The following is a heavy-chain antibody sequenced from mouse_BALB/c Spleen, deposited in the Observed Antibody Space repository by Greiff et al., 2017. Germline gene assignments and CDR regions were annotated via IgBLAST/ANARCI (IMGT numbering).Heavy chain of an antibody. Sequence: EVQLQQSGAELVRSGASVKLSCTASGFNIKDYYMHWVKQRPEQGLEWIGWIDPENGDTEYAPKFQGKATMTADTSSNTAYLQLSSLTSEDTAVYYCNEGYEGRFAYWGQGTLVTVS. CDR3: NEGYEGRFAY. CDR2: IDPENGDT. J-gene: IGHJ3*01. CDR1: GFNIKDYY. V-gene: IGHV14-4*02. D-gene: IGHD2-14*01.